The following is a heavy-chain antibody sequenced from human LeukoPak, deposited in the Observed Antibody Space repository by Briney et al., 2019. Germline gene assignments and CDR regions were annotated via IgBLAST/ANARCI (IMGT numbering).Heavy chain of an antibody. CDR1: GFTFSDYY. J-gene: IGHJ4*02. D-gene: IGHD3-22*01. V-gene: IGHV3-11*01. Sequence: GGSLRLSCAASGFTFSDYYMSWIRQAPGKGLEWVSYISSSGSTIYYADSVKGRFTISRDNAKNSLYLQMNSLRAEDTAVYYCARNHYDSSGYYYFDYWGQGTLVTVSS. CDR3: ARNHYDSSGYYYFDY. CDR2: ISSSGSTI.